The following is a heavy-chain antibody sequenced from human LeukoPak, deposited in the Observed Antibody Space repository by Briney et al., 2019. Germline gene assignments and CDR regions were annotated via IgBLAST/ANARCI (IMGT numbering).Heavy chain of an antibody. V-gene: IGHV3-30*04. CDR3: AKWGPHCVGDYCPALDS. J-gene: IGHJ4*02. CDR1: GFTFNSFS. Sequence: GGSLRLSCAASGFTFNSFSMHWVRQAPGKGLGSLAVISHDGTKKYYADSVKGRFTISRDNAKESLYLQLNSLRADDTAVYYCAKWGPHCVGDYCPALDSWGQGTLVTVSS. D-gene: IGHD2-21*02. CDR2: ISHDGTKK.